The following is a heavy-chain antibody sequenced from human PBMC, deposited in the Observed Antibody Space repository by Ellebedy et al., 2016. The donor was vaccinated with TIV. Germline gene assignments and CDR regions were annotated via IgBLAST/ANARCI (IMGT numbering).Heavy chain of an antibody. CDR2: ISSSSSTI. CDR3: ARVQITIFEYYYYYGMDV. CDR1: GFTFSSYS. D-gene: IGHD3-3*01. V-gene: IGHV3-48*02. J-gene: IGHJ6*02. Sequence: GGSLRLSCAASGFTFSSYSMNWVHQAPGKGLERVSYISSSSSTIYYADSVKGRFTISRDNAKNSLYLQMNSLRDEDTAVYYCARVQITIFEYYYYYGMDVWGQGTTVTVSS.